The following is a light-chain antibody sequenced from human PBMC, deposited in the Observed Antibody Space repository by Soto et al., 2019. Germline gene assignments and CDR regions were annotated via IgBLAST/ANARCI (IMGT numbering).Light chain of an antibody. CDR1: QSVSRD. V-gene: IGKV3-11*01. CDR2: DSS. J-gene: IGKJ4*01. CDR3: QQRRDWPPLT. Sequence: EIVLTQSPGTLSLSPGERATLSCRASQSVSRDLAWYQQKHGQAPRLLIYDSSKRATGIPDRFSGSGSGTVFTLTISSLEPEDCAVYYCQQRRDWPPLTFGGGTKVEV.